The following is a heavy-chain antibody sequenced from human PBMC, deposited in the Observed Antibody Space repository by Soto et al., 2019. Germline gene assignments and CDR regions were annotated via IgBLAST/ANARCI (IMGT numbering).Heavy chain of an antibody. D-gene: IGHD2-15*01. J-gene: IGHJ3*02. CDR2: IYHNGST. Sequence: QVQLQESGPGLVKPSQTLSLTCTVSGGSISRGAYYWNWIRQHPGKGLEWIGYIYHNGSTSYNPSLKSRLTISLDTSKNQFSLKLNSVIAADTAVYYCANGGNLGAFDIWGQGTVVTVSS. V-gene: IGHV4-31*03. CDR3: ANGGNLGAFDI. CDR1: GGSISRGAYY.